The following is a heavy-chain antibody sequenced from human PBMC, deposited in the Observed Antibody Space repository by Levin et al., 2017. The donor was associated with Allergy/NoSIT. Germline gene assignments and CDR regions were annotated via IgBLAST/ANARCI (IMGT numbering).Heavy chain of an antibody. J-gene: IGHJ4*02. CDR2: ISSSSSYI. D-gene: IGHD1-26*01. CDR1: GFTFSSYS. Sequence: GGSLRLSCAASGFTFSSYSMNWVRQAPGKGLEWVSSISSSSSYIYYADSVKGRFTISRDNAKNSLYLQMNSLRAEDTAVYYCAIVGATTAITRDYWGQGTLVTVSS. V-gene: IGHV3-21*01. CDR3: AIVGATTAITRDY.